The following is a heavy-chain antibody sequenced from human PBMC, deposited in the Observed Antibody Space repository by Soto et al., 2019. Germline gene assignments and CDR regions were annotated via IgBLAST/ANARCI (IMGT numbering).Heavy chain of an antibody. CDR1: GGSISSYY. Sequence: SETLSLTCTVSGGSISSYYWSWIRQPPGKGLEWIGYIYYSGSTNYNPSLKSRVTISVDTSKNQFSLKLSSVTAADTAVYYCARQGGGGSYPFDYWGQGTLVTVSS. D-gene: IGHD1-26*01. J-gene: IGHJ4*02. CDR3: ARQGGGGSYPFDY. CDR2: IYYSGST. V-gene: IGHV4-59*01.